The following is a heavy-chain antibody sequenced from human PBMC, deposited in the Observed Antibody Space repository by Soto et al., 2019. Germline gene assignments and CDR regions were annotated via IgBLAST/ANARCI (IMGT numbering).Heavy chain of an antibody. D-gene: IGHD2-21*02. V-gene: IGHV1-46*01. CDR2: VNPSGGHT. CDR1: GDTFTDYY. Sequence: QVQLVQSGAEVKKPGASVKVSCKASGDTFTDYYIHWVRQAPGQGLEWMGTVNPSGGHTTYAQHFLGRMTMTRDTSSSTLYMELTSLTSEDTAVYYCARGGHVVVVTAALDYWCQGTLVTVSS. CDR3: ARGGHVVVVTAALDY. J-gene: IGHJ4*02.